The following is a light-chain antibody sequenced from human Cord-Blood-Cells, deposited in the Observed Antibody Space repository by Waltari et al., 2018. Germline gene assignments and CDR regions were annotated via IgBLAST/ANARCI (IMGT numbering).Light chain of an antibody. CDR2: SKN. CDR1: SLRSYN. J-gene: IGLJ2*01. Sequence: SSELTQDPAVSVALGQSVRITCQGDSLRSYNASWYQQKPGQAPVLVIYSKNNRPSGIPGRFSGSSSGSTASLTITGAQAEDEADYCCNARDSSGNHVVFGGGTKLTVL. V-gene: IGLV3-19*01. CDR3: NARDSSGNHVV.